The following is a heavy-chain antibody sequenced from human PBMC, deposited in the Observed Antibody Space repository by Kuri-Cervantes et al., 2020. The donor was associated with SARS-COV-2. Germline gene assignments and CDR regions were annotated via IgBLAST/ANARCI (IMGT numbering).Heavy chain of an antibody. Sequence: GESLKISCNGSGYSFTSYLIGWVRQMRGKGLEWMGIIYPGDSDTKYSPSFHGQVTISADKSISTAYLQWSSLKASDTAMYYCATHQNIVVVPAAIPDAFDIWGQGTMVTVSS. D-gene: IGHD2-2*01. CDR2: IYPGDSDT. J-gene: IGHJ3*02. CDR3: ATHQNIVVVPAAIPDAFDI. V-gene: IGHV5-51*01. CDR1: GYSFTSYL.